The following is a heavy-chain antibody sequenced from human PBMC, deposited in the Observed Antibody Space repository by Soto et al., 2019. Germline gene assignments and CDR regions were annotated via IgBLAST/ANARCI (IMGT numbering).Heavy chain of an antibody. CDR3: ARVGIGYSGYEAV. CDR2: IYYSGST. Sequence: QVQLQESGPGLVKPSETLSLTCSVSGGSISSYYWSWIRQPPGKGLEWIGYIYYSGSTNYNPSLKSRVTISVDTSKNQFSLKLGSVTAADTAVYYCARVGIGYSGYEAVWGPGTTVTVSS. D-gene: IGHD5-12*01. CDR1: GGSISSYY. J-gene: IGHJ6*02. V-gene: IGHV4-59*01.